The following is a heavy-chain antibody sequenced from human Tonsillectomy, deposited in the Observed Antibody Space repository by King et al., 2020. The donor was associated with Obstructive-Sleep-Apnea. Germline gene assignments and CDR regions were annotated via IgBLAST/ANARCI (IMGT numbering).Heavy chain of an antibody. CDR2: ISSSADSI. Sequence: RVESGGGLVQPGGSLRLSCVASGFPFNGYTMMWVRQAPGKGLEWLAYISSSADSIYYGDSVKGRFTVSRDNAKNSLFLQMNSLRVEDTAVYYCARDGGRSYDNDYWGQGTLVTVSS. CDR3: ARDGGRSYDNDY. J-gene: IGHJ4*02. CDR1: GFPFNGYT. V-gene: IGHV3-48*01. D-gene: IGHD3-10*01.